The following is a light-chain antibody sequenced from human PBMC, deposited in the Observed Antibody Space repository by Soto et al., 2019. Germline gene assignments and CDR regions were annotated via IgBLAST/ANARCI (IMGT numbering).Light chain of an antibody. CDR2: GAS. V-gene: IGKV3-20*01. CDR3: QQYGGSPRT. Sequence: EIVLTQSPGTLSLSPGEGATLSCRASQSISSNFLAWYQQKRGQAPRLLIHGASNRATGIPDRFSGSGSGTDFTLTITRLEPEDFALYYCQQYGGSPRTFGQGTKVEV. J-gene: IGKJ1*01. CDR1: QSISSNF.